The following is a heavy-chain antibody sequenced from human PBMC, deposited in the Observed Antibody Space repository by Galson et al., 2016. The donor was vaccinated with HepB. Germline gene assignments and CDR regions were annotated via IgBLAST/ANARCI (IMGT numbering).Heavy chain of an antibody. V-gene: IGHV4-59*01. CDR1: GGSITNYY. Sequence: SETLSLTCTVSGGSITNYYWSWIRQPPGKGLEWVGHVSHSSRTNYNPSLTTRVTISLDTSTKQFSLQLSSVTPADTAKYYCARESHSYYDVLAGYYRPPSHYGLDVWGPGATVTVSS. D-gene: IGHD3-9*01. J-gene: IGHJ6*02. CDR3: ARESHSYYDVLAGYYRPPSHYGLDV. CDR2: VSHSSRT.